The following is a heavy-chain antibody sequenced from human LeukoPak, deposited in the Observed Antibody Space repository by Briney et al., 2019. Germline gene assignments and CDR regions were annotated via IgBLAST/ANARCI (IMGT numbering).Heavy chain of an antibody. Sequence: SETLSLTCTVSGGSISSSSYYWGWIRQPPGKGLEWIGSIYHSGSTYYNPSLKSRVTISVDTSKNQFSLKLSSVTAADTAVYYCARDRRYYDSSGYSNHFGWFDHWGQGTLVTVSS. CDR1: GGSISSSSYY. D-gene: IGHD3-22*01. CDR2: IYHSGST. CDR3: ARDRRYYDSSGYSNHFGWFDH. J-gene: IGHJ5*02. V-gene: IGHV4-39*07.